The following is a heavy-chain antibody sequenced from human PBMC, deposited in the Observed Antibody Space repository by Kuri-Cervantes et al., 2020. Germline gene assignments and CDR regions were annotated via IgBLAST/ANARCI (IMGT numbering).Heavy chain of an antibody. Sequence: GESLKISCAASGFIFSSYWMSWVRQAPGKGLEWVANIKQDGSEKYYVDSVKGRFTISRDNAKNSLYLQMDSLGAEDTAVYYCARDLAGATSYWGQGTLVTVSS. CDR1: GFIFSSYW. J-gene: IGHJ4*02. V-gene: IGHV3-7*01. D-gene: IGHD1-26*01. CDR3: ARDLAGATSY. CDR2: IKQDGSEK.